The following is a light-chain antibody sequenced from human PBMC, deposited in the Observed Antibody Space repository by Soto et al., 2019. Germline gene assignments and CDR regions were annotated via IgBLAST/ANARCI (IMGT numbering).Light chain of an antibody. J-gene: IGKJ1*01. CDR2: KAS. Sequence: DIQMTQSPSTLSASVGDRVTITCRASQSISSWLAWYQQKPGKAPKLLIYKASSLESGVPSRFSGSGSGTEFTLIISSLQPDDVATYYCQQYNSYSWTFGQGTKVEIK. CDR3: QQYNSYSWT. CDR1: QSISSW. V-gene: IGKV1-5*03.